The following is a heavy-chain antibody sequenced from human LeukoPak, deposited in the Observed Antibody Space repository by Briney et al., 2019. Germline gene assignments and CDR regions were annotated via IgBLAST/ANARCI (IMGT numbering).Heavy chain of an antibody. V-gene: IGHV3-7*01. CDR3: ARDFRFLDDY. Sequence: GGSLRLSCAASGFTFNSNAMSWVRQAPGKGLEWVANIKQDGSEKYYVDSVKGRFTISRDNAKNSLYLQMNSLRAEDTAVYYCARDFRFLDDYWGQGTLVTVSS. CDR1: GFTFNSNA. CDR2: IKQDGSEK. D-gene: IGHD3-3*01. J-gene: IGHJ4*02.